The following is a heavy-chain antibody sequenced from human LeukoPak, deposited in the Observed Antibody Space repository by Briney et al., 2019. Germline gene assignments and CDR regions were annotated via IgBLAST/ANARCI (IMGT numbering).Heavy chain of an antibody. D-gene: IGHD3-3*02. Sequence: PSETLSLTCTVSGGSISSSNYHWGWIRQPPGKGLEWIGNIDYSGSTYYNPSLNSRVTISVDTSKNQFSLKLSSVTAADTAVYYCARPVRIGYFDLWGRGTLVTVSS. J-gene: IGHJ2*01. CDR3: ARPVRIGYFDL. CDR1: GGSISSSNYH. V-gene: IGHV4-39*01. CDR2: IDYSGST.